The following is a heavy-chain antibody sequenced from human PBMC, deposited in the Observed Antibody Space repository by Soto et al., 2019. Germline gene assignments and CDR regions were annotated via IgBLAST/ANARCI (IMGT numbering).Heavy chain of an antibody. CDR2: IYYSGST. Sequence: SETLSLTCTVSGGSISSSSYYWGWIRQPPGKGLEWIGSIYYSGSTYYNPSLKSRVTMSVDTSKNQFSLKLTSVTAADTAVYYCARHAFNLFEVAYTGYYFDYWGQGTLVTVSS. CDR1: GGSISSSSYY. V-gene: IGHV4-39*01. CDR3: ARHAFNLFEVAYTGYYFDY. D-gene: IGHD3-16*01. J-gene: IGHJ4*02.